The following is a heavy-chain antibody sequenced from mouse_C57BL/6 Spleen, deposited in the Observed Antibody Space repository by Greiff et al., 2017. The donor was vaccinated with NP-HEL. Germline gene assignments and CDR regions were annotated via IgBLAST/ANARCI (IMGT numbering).Heavy chain of an antibody. CDR3: ARSEHDYEYYFDY. CDR1: GYAFTNYL. CDR2: INPGSGGT. Sequence: VQLQESGAELVRPGPSVKVSCKASGYAFTNYLIEWVKQRPGQGLEWIGVINPGSGGTNYNEKFKGKATLTADKSSSTAYMQLSSLTSEDSAVYFCARSEHDYEYYFDYWGQGTTLTVSS. J-gene: IGHJ2*01. V-gene: IGHV1-54*01. D-gene: IGHD2-4*01.